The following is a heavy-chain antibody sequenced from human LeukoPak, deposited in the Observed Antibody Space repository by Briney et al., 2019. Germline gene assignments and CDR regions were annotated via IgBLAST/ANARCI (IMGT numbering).Heavy chain of an antibody. D-gene: IGHD3-9*01. J-gene: IGHJ5*02. V-gene: IGHV3-21*01. CDR1: GFTFSSYS. CDR2: ISSSSSYI. CDR3: ARVLHFDWLLYH. Sequence: GGSLRLSCAASGFTFSSYSMNWVRQAPGKGLEWVSSISSSSSYIYYADSVKGRFTISRDNAKNSLYLQMNSLRAEDTAVYYCARVLHFDWLLYHWGQGTLATVSS.